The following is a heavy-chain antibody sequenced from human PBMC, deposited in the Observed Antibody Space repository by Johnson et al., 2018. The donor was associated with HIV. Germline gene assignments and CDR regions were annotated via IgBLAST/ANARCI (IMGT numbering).Heavy chain of an antibody. V-gene: IGHV3-66*03. CDR1: GFTVSSNY. J-gene: IGHJ3*02. CDR3: ARVEGGSSSNAFDI. CDR2: IYSGGST. D-gene: IGHD6-13*01. Sequence: VQLVESGGGLIQPGGSLRLSCAASGFTVSSNYMSWVRQAPGKGLEWVSVIYSGGSTYYADSVKGRFTISSDNSKNTLYLQMNSLRAEDTAVYYCARVEGGSSSNAFDIWGQGTMVTVSS.